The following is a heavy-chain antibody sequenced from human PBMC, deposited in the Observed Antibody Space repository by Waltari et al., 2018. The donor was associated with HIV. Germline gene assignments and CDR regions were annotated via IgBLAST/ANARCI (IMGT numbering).Heavy chain of an antibody. D-gene: IGHD3-3*01. Sequence: QVQLQQWGTGLLKPSGTLSLTCAVYRASFNDHSWTWISQAPGKGLQWLGEIKPSGTAVYTKSLQGRLTISRDASKNQFSLNLKSVTAADTAVYFCARTTLQWSVTSSDFWTGHPDHYSTLDAWGQGTTVFVSS. CDR1: RASFNDHS. V-gene: IGHV4-34*02. CDR3: ARTTLQWSVTSSDFWTGHPDHYSTLDA. J-gene: IGHJ5*02. CDR2: IKPSGTA.